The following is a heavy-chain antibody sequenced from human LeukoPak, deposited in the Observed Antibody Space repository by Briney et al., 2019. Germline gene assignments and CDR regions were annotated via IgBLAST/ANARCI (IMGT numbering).Heavy chain of an antibody. Sequence: ASVTVSCKASGYPFSNYDINWVRQAPGQGLEWRGWMNPKSGNTGYGQKFQGRVTMTRVTSITTAYMEPRSLLSDDTAGDYCTKASLAFGTKYFDPWGQGTLVTVSS. V-gene: IGHV1-8*01. CDR2: MNPKSGNT. D-gene: IGHD3-10*01. CDR3: TKASLAFGTKYFDP. CDR1: GYPFSNYD. J-gene: IGHJ5*02.